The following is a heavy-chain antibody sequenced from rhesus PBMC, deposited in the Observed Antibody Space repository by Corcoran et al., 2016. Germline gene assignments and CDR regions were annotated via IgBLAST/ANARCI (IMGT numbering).Heavy chain of an antibody. CDR2: IYGSGGST. V-gene: IGHV4-93*02. CDR1: GGSISSSNW. J-gene: IGHJ4*01. D-gene: IGHD5-42*01. Sequence: QVQLQESGPAVVKPSETLSLTCAVSGGSISSSNWWSWIRHSPGKGLEWIGGIYGSGGSTKYNPSLKSRVTISIDTSKNQFSLKLSSVTAADTAVYYCARRGDIFFDYWGQGVLVTVSS. CDR3: ARRGDIFFDY.